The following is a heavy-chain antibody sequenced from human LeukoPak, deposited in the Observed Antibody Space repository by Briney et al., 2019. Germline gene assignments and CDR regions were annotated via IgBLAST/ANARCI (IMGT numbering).Heavy chain of an antibody. CDR1: GGSISTSSYY. D-gene: IGHD3-10*01. CDR3: AKEGTPHVSTWYDL. Sequence: LSLTCTVSGGSISTSSYYWGWIRQPPGKGLEWVAVISYEGGTQHYADSVKGRFIISRDNPRNTLYLQMNILRTEDTAVYYCAKEGTPHVSTWYDLWGQGTQVIVSS. CDR2: ISYEGGTQ. V-gene: IGHV3-30*18. J-gene: IGHJ5*02.